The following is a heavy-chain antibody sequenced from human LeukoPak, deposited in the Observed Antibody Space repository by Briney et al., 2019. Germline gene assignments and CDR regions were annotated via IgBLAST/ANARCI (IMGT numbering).Heavy chain of an antibody. CDR2: IYSGGST. J-gene: IGHJ4*02. CDR3: ARAWFGELAFDY. D-gene: IGHD3-10*01. V-gene: IGHV3-53*01. CDR1: GFTVSSNY. Sequence: GGSLRLSCAASGFTVSSNYMSWVRQAPGKGPEWVSVIYSGGSTYYADSVKGRFAISRDNSKNTLYLQMNSLRAEDTAVYYCARAWFGELAFDYWGQGTLVTVSS.